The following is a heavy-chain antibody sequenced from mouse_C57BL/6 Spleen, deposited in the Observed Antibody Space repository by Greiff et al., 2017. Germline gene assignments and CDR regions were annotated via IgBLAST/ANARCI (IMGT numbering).Heavy chain of an antibody. D-gene: IGHD2-3*01. CDR2: INPNNGGT. J-gene: IGHJ1*03. Sequence: EVQLQESGPELVKPGASVKMSCKASGYTFTDYNMHWVKQSHGKSLEWIGYINPNNGGTSYNQKFKGKATLTVNKSSSTAYMELRSLTSEESAVYYCARSDGYYEYFDVWGTGTTVTVSS. V-gene: IGHV1-22*01. CDR3: ARSDGYYEYFDV. CDR1: GYTFTDYN.